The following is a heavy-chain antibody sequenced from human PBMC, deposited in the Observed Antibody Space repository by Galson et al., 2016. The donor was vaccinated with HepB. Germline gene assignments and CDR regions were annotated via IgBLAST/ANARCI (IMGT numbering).Heavy chain of an antibody. CDR2: INRDGNTT. D-gene: IGHD4-17*01. Sequence: SLRLSCAASGFTFSSYWMHWVRQAPGKGLVWVSRINRDGNTTHYADSVKGRFTISRDNAKNTLYLQMNSLRADDTAVYFCARDRGLLHYYYGMDVWGQGTTVTVSS. V-gene: IGHV3-74*01. CDR1: GFTFSSYW. CDR3: ARDRGLLHYYYGMDV. J-gene: IGHJ6*02.